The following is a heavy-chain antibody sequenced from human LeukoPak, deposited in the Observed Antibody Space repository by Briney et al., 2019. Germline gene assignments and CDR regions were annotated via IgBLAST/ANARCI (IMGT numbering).Heavy chain of an antibody. D-gene: IGHD3-10*01. CDR2: INHSGST. J-gene: IGHJ4*02. CDR3: ARGRGRSFDY. V-gene: IGHV4-34*01. CDR1: GGSFSGYY. Sequence: SETLSLTCAVYGGSFSGYYWSWIRQPPGEGLEWIGEINHSGSTNYNPSLKSRVTISVDTSKNQFSLKLSSVTAADTAVYYCARGRGRSFDYWGQGTLVTVSS.